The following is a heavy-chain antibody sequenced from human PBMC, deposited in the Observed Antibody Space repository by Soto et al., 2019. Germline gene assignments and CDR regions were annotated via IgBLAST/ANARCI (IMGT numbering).Heavy chain of an antibody. V-gene: IGHV1-69*12. CDR1: GGTFSTYT. J-gene: IGHJ4*02. CDR2: ISPGIDIR. D-gene: IGHD2-15*01. CDR3: AGGMCFGGSCYLDV. Sequence: QVQLVQSGAEVKKPGSSVKVSCKASGGTFSTYTLYWVRQAPGQGLEWMGGISPGIDIRDYAQKFQGRVTITAEDSTSTVYMPLRTLISEDTALYYCAGGMCFGGSCYLDVWCQGTLVTVSS.